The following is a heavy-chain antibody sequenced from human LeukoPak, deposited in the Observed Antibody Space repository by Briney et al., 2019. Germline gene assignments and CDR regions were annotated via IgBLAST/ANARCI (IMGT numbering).Heavy chain of an antibody. CDR2: IPYDGSNK. J-gene: IGHJ6*02. D-gene: IGHD3-10*01. CDR1: GFTISGYA. CDR3: ARYYGSGRGYYGLDV. V-gene: IGHV3-30*03. Sequence: GGSLRLSCAASGFTISGYAMSWVRQAPGKGLEWITVIPYDGSNKYYADSVKGRFTISRDNSKNTLYLQMNSLRAEDTAVYYCARYYGSGRGYYGLDVWGQGTTVTVFS.